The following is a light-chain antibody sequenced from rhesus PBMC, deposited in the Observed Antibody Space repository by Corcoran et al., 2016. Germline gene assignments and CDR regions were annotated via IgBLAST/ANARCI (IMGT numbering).Light chain of an antibody. V-gene: IGKV1-32*02. CDR3: QQGNSNPRT. CDR2: YAK. CDR1: QGISSY. J-gene: IGKJ1*01. Sequence: DIQMSQSPSSLSASVGDRVTITCRTSQGISSYLNWYQQKPGKAPKLLNNYAKSLESGVPSRFSGSGSGTEFTLTISSLQPEDFATYYCQQGNSNPRTFGQGTKAEIK.